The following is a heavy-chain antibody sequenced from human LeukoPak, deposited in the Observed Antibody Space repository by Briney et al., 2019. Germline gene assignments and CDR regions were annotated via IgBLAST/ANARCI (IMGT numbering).Heavy chain of an antibody. Sequence: PGGSLRLSCAASGFTFDDYTMSWVRQAPGKGLEWVSGINWNGGSTGYVDSVKGRFTISRDNAKNSLYLQMNSLRAEDTAVYYCARDVGIGELDYWGQGTLVTVSS. CDR3: ARDVGIGELDY. CDR2: INWNGGST. CDR1: GFTFDDYT. J-gene: IGHJ4*02. V-gene: IGHV3-20*04. D-gene: IGHD2-2*03.